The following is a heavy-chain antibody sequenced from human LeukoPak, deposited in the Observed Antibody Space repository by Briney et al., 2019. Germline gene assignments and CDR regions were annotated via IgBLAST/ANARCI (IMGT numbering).Heavy chain of an antibody. V-gene: IGHV3-23*01. Sequence: PGGSLRLSCAASGFTFSSYGMSWVRQAPGKGLEWVSAISGSGGSTYYADSVKGQFTISRDNSKNTLYLQMNSLRAEDTAVYYCASTGREAGRNAFDIWGQGTMVTVSS. CDR3: ASTGREAGRNAFDI. D-gene: IGHD2-8*02. J-gene: IGHJ3*02. CDR2: ISGSGGST. CDR1: GFTFSSYG.